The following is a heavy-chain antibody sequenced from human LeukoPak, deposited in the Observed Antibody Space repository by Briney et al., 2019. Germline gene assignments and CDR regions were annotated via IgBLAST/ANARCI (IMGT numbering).Heavy chain of an antibody. D-gene: IGHD3-10*01. CDR3: ARDRYYGSGSYDY. CDR1: GGSISSGGYY. Sequence: SGTLSLTCTVSGGSISSGGYYWSWIRQHPGKGLEWIGYIYYSGSTYYNPSLKSRVTISVDTSKNQFSLKLSSVTAADTAVYYCARDRYYGSGSYDYWGQGTLVTVSS. V-gene: IGHV4-31*03. CDR2: IYYSGST. J-gene: IGHJ4*02.